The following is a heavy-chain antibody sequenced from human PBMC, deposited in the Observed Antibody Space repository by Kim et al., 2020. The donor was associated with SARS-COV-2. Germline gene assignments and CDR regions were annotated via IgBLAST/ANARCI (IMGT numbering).Heavy chain of an antibody. CDR2: IYYSGST. J-gene: IGHJ4*02. Sequence: SETLSLTCTVSGGSISSGDYYWSWIRQPPGKGLEWIGYIYYSGSTYYNPSLKSRVTISVDTSKNQFSLKLSSVTAADTAVYYCAREALTYTYPRYSSGWSTEGQQNDYWGQGTLVTVSS. D-gene: IGHD6-19*01. CDR3: AREALTYTYPRYSSGWSTEGQQNDY. CDR1: GGSISSGDYY. V-gene: IGHV4-30-4*01.